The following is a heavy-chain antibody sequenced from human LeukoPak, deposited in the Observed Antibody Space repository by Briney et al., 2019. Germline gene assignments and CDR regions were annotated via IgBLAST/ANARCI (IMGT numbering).Heavy chain of an antibody. CDR2: INPNSGGT. J-gene: IGHJ4*02. D-gene: IGHD6-19*01. V-gene: IGHV1-2*04. CDR1: GYTFTGYY. Sequence: ASVKVSCKASGYTFTGYYMHWVRQAPGQGLEWMGWINPNSGGTSYAQKFQGWVTMTRDTSISTAYMELSRLRSDDTAVYYCAAGAIAVAGLDYWGQGTLVTVSS. CDR3: AAGAIAVAGLDY.